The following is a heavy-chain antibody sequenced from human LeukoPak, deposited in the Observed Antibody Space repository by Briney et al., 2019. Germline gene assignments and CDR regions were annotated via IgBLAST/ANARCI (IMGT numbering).Heavy chain of an antibody. CDR2: ISSSSSTI. CDR1: GFTFNTYS. J-gene: IGHJ4*02. CDR3: ARDSPPDY. V-gene: IGHV3-48*01. Sequence: GGTLRLSCTASGFTFNTYSMNWVRQAPGKGLEWVSYISSSSSTIYYADSVKGRFTISRDNAKNSLYLQVNSLRAEDTAVYFCARDSPPDYWGQGTLVTVSS.